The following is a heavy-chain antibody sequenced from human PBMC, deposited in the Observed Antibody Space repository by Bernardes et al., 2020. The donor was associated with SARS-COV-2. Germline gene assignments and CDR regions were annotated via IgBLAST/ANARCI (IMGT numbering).Heavy chain of an antibody. V-gene: IGHV3-48*02. J-gene: IGHJ4*02. CDR1: GFTFSSYS. CDR2: ISSSSSTI. Sequence: GGSLRLSCAASGFTFSSYSMNWVRQAPGKGLEWVSYISSSSSTIYYADSVKGRFTISRDNAKNSLYLQMNSLRDEDTAVYYCARDRENRITIFGVVTHTLDYWGQGTLVTVSS. CDR3: ARDRENRITIFGVVTHTLDY. D-gene: IGHD3-3*01.